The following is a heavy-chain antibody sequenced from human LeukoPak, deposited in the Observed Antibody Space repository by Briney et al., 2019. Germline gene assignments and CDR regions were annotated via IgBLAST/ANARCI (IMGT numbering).Heavy chain of an antibody. J-gene: IGHJ5*02. Sequence: SETLSLTCTVSGGSISSYYWSWIRQPAGKGLEWIGRIYTSGSTNYNPSLKSRVTMSVDTFKNQFSLKLSSVTAADTAVYYCARDGGPVAGTSYWFDPWGQGTLVTVSS. CDR2: IYTSGST. CDR1: GGSISSYY. CDR3: ARDGGPVAGTSYWFDP. V-gene: IGHV4-4*07. D-gene: IGHD6-19*01.